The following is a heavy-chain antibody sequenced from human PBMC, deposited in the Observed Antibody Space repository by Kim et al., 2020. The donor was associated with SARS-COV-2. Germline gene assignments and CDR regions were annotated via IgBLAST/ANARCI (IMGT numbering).Heavy chain of an antibody. CDR3: ARQRGGGSSWYEDVEYFDL. Sequence: GGSLRLSCAASGFTFSSYAMHWVRQAPGKGLEWVAVISYDGSNKYYADSVKGRFTISRDNSKNTLYLQMNSLRAEDTAVYYCARQRGGGSSWYEDVEYFDLWGRGTLVTVSS. CDR1: GFTFSSYA. CDR2: ISYDGSNK. D-gene: IGHD6-13*01. V-gene: IGHV3-30*04. J-gene: IGHJ2*01.